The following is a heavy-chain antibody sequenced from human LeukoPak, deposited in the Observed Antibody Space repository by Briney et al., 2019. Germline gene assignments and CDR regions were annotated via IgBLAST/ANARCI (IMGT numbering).Heavy chain of an antibody. CDR1: GGTFSSYA. J-gene: IGHJ3*02. D-gene: IGHD5-18*01. CDR3: ARDSGYSYGRDAFDI. Sequence: GASVKVSCKASGGTFSSYAISWVRQAPGQGLEWMGGIIPIFGTANYAQKFQGRVTITADESTSTAYMELSSLRSEDTAVYYCARDSGYSYGRDAFDIWGQGTMVTVSS. V-gene: IGHV1-69*13. CDR2: IIPIFGTA.